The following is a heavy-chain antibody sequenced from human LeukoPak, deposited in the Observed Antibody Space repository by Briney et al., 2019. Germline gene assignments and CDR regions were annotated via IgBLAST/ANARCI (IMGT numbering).Heavy chain of an antibody. Sequence: GGSLRLSCAASGFTFSTSSMHWVRQPPAKGLEGVAVIPSDGRHKLYADSVKGRFTISRDNSKNTLYLQMNSLRNEDTAVYYCAREHILMKLAATYLALWGRGTLVTVSS. J-gene: IGHJ2*01. CDR2: IPSDGRHK. CDR3: AREHILMKLAATYLAL. CDR1: GFTFSTSS. V-gene: IGHV3-30*04. D-gene: IGHD2/OR15-2a*01.